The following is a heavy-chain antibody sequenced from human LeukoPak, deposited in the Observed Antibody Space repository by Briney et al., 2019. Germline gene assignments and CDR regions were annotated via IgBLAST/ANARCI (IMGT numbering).Heavy chain of an antibody. Sequence: ASVTLSCKASGYTFTDYYMHWVRQAPGQGLEWIGWIRPNSGGTNYAQKSQGRVTMTRDTSISTAYMELSRLRSDDTAVYYCARDYVGDNWFDPWGQGTLVTVSS. CDR1: GYTFTDYY. V-gene: IGHV1-2*02. D-gene: IGHD3-16*01. CDR2: IRPNSGGT. J-gene: IGHJ5*02. CDR3: ARDYVGDNWFDP.